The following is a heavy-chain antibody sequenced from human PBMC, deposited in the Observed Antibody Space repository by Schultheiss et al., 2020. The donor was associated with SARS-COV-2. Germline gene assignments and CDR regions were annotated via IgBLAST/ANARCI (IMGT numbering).Heavy chain of an antibody. CDR1: GGSISSYY. CDR2: IYYSGST. Sequence: SETLSLTCTVSGGSISSYYWSWIRQPPGKGLEWIGYIYYSGSTNYNPSLKSRVTISVDTSKNQFSLKLSSVTAADTAVYYCARGVPTYYYYYMDVWGKGTTAAVSS. V-gene: IGHV4-59*01. CDR3: ARGVPTYYYYYMDV. J-gene: IGHJ6*03.